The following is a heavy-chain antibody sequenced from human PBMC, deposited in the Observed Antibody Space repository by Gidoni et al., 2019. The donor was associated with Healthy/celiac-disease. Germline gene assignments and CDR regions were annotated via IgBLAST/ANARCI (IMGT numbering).Heavy chain of an antibody. CDR1: GGSTSSGGYY. D-gene: IGHD6-19*01. CDR3: ARVIAVAADFDY. Sequence: QVQLQESGPGLGKPSQTLSLTCPVSGGSTSSGGYYWSWIRQHPGKGLEWIGYISYSGNTYYNPSIKSRVTISVDTSKNQFSLKLSSVTAADTAVYDCARVIAVAADFDYWGQGTLVTVSS. J-gene: IGHJ4*02. V-gene: IGHV4-31*03. CDR2: ISYSGNT.